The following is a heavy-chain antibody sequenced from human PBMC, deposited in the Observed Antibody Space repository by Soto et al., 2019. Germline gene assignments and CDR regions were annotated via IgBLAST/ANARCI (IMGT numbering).Heavy chain of an antibody. Sequence: EVQLVESGGGLVKPGGSLRLSCAASGFTFSNAWMNWVRQAPGKGLEWVGRIKSKTDGGTTDYAAPVKGRFTISRDDLKNTLYLQMNGLKTEDTAVYYCTTGVRFLEWLLYYFDYWGQGTLVTVSS. V-gene: IGHV3-15*07. CDR2: IKSKTDGGTT. CDR3: TTGVRFLEWLLYYFDY. D-gene: IGHD3-3*01. J-gene: IGHJ4*02. CDR1: GFTFSNAW.